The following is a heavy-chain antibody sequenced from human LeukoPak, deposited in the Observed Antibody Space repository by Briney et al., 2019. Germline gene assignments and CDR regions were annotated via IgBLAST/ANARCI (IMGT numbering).Heavy chain of an antibody. CDR3: AREALYYYDSSGYFY. CDR2: INSDGSST. V-gene: IGHV3-74*01. J-gene: IGHJ4*02. Sequence: GGSLRLSCAASGFTFSSYWMHWVRQAPGKGLVWVSRINSDGSSTNYADSVKGRFTISRDNAKNTLYLQMNSLRAEDTAVYYCAREALYYYDSSGYFYWGQGTLVTVSS. CDR1: GFTFSSYW. D-gene: IGHD3-22*01.